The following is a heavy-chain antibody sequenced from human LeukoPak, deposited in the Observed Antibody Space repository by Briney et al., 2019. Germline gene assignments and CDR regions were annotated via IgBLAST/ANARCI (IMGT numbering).Heavy chain of an antibody. D-gene: IGHD6-19*01. Sequence: GESLKISCKGSGYSFTSYWIGWVRQMPGKGLEWMGIIYPGDSDTRYSPSFQGRVTISADKSISTAYLQWSSLKASDTAMYYCASAGIAVAGTFNFDYWGQGTLVTVSS. V-gene: IGHV5-51*01. CDR2: IYPGDSDT. CDR1: GYSFTSYW. CDR3: ASAGIAVAGTFNFDY. J-gene: IGHJ4*02.